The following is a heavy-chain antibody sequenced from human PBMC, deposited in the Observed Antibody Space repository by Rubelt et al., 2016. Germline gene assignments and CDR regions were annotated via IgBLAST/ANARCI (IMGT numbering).Heavy chain of an antibody. Sequence: QGPRTGLEWVSVIYSGGSTYYADSVKGRFTISRDNSKNTLYLQMNSLRAEDTAVYYCAREMYYDFWSGIGAFDPWGQGTLVTVSS. CDR2: IYSGGST. CDR3: AREMYYDFWSGIGAFDP. D-gene: IGHD3-3*01. J-gene: IGHJ5*02. V-gene: IGHV3-53*01.